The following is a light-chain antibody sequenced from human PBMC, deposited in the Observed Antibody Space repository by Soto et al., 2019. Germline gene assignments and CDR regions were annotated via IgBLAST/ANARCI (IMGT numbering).Light chain of an antibody. CDR2: WSS. CDR1: QSLLYSSNNKTY. Sequence: DIVMTQSPDSLTVSLGERATINCKSSQSLLYSSNNKTYLAWYQHRPGQAPKMLIFWSSARASGVPDRFAGRGSETYFTLTISSLQAEDAAAYYCQQYYSDFFTFGQGTRFEIK. V-gene: IGKV4-1*01. J-gene: IGKJ2*01. CDR3: QQYYSDFFT.